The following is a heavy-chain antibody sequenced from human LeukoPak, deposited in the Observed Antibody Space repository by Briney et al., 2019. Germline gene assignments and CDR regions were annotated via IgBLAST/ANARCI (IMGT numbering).Heavy chain of an antibody. J-gene: IGHJ3*02. CDR3: ARVGDYYDTRGFSSDAFDI. Sequence: PGGSLRLSCAASRFTFSGHYMDWVRQAPGKGLEWVARIRTRAKGYTTQYAPSVRDRFSISRDDSTNSVYLQMNSLKTEDTAVYFCARVGDYYDTRGFSSDAFDIWGLGTMVTVAS. V-gene: IGHV3-72*01. D-gene: IGHD3-22*01. CDR1: RFTFSGHY. CDR2: IRTRAKGYTT.